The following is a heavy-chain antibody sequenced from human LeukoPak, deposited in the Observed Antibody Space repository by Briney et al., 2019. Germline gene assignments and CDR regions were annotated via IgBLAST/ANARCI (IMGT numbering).Heavy chain of an antibody. V-gene: IGHV1-8*01. Sequence: GASVKVSCKASGYTFTTYDINWVRQATGQGLEWMGWMNPISGNTGYTQKFQGRVTMTRNTSISTAYMELSSLRSEDTAVYYCARGRGSGHKENWFDPWGQGTLVTVSS. CDR1: GYTFTTYD. D-gene: IGHD6-19*01. CDR2: MNPISGNT. CDR3: ARGRGSGHKENWFDP. J-gene: IGHJ5*02.